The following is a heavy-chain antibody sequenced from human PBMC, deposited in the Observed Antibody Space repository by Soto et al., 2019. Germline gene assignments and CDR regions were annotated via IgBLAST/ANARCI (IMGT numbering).Heavy chain of an antibody. Sequence: PSDTLSLTCTVSGGSISIGGYYWSWIRQHPGKGLEWIGYIYYSGSTNYNPSLKSRVTISVDTSKNQFSLKLSSVTAADTAVYYCARVRNKVGASRFDPWGQGTLVTVSS. D-gene: IGHD1-1*01. CDR2: IYYSGST. CDR1: GGSISIGGYY. J-gene: IGHJ5*02. V-gene: IGHV4-61*08. CDR3: ARVRNKVGASRFDP.